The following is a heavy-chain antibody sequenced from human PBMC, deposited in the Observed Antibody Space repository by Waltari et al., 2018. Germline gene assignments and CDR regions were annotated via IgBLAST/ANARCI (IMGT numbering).Heavy chain of an antibody. D-gene: IGHD1-26*01. CDR3: VRDFKWTFDH. CDR1: GFTCRPYS. J-gene: IGHJ4*02. V-gene: IGHV3-48*04. Sequence: EVQLVESGGGLVQPGGSLRLYCATSGFTCRPYSMNWVRQAPGKGLEWISYIHNEINSETTSYADSVQCRFTISRDNAKNSLYLQMNSLTAADTAMYFCVRDFKWTFDHWGQGTPVTVSS. CDR2: IHNEINSETT.